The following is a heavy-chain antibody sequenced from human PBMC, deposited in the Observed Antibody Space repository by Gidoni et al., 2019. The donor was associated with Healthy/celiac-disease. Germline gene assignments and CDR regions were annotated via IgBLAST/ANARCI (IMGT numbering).Heavy chain of an antibody. CDR2: ISISSSYT. CDR1: GFTFGDYY. J-gene: IGHJ4*02. V-gene: IGHV3-11*05. Sequence: QVQLVESGGGLVKPGGSLSLSCASSGFTFGDYYMSWIRQAPGKVLGWVSYISISSSYTNNADSVKGRFTISRENAKNSMYLQMNSLRAEDTAVYYCAREVGSYYGSGSPLDYWGQGTLVTVSS. CDR3: AREVGSYYGSGSPLDY. D-gene: IGHD3-10*01.